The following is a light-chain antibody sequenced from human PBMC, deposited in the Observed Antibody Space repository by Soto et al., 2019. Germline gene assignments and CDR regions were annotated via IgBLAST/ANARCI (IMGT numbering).Light chain of an antibody. CDR2: DAS. V-gene: IGKV1-5*01. CDR1: QSISSW. Sequence: DIQMTQSPSTLSASVGDRVTITCRASQSISSWLAWLQQKPGKAPKVLIFDASNLGSGVPSRFSGSGSGTEFTLTISSLQPGDFGNYYCQQYNSYSPWTFGQGTKVDIK. J-gene: IGKJ1*01. CDR3: QQYNSYSPWT.